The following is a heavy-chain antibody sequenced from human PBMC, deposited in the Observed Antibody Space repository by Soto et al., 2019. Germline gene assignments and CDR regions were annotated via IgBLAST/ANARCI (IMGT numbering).Heavy chain of an antibody. J-gene: IGHJ5*02. Sequence: SETLSLTCTVSRGSISSGTNYWAWIRQPPGKGLEWIANIYYSGSTFYNPSLKSRVTISVDTSKNQFSLKLSSVTAADTAVYYCARGGYDFWSGLSENWFDPWGQGTLVTVSS. CDR2: IYYSGST. CDR1: RGSISSGTNY. CDR3: ARGGYDFWSGLSENWFDP. D-gene: IGHD3-3*01. V-gene: IGHV4-39*07.